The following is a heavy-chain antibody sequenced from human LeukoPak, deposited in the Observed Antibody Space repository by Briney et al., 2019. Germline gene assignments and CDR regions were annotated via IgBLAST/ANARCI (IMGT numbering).Heavy chain of an antibody. Sequence: SETLSLTCNVSGGSISSSSYYWGWIRQPPGKGPEWIGNVYYSGTTYYSPSLKSRVTMFMDMSKNQYSLKLSSVTAADTAVYYCARRGYPPAPWGRGILVTVSS. V-gene: IGHV4-39*01. CDR1: GGSISSSSYY. CDR3: ARRGYPPAP. D-gene: IGHD3-22*01. CDR2: VYYSGTT. J-gene: IGHJ5*02.